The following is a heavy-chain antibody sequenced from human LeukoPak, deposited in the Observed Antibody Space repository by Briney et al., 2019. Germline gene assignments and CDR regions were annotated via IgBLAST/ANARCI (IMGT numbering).Heavy chain of an antibody. J-gene: IGHJ4*02. D-gene: IGHD4-17*01. CDR2: MKPNSGDT. CDR1: VYTFTCYY. V-gene: IGHV1-2*02. CDR3: ARDIGEYWFDY. Sequence: ASVSVSCKASVYTFTCYYMHWVRQAPAQGLEWMGWMKPNSGDTNYAQKFQGRVTMTRDTSISTAYMELTRLRSDDTAVYYCARDIGEYWFDYWGQGTLVTVS.